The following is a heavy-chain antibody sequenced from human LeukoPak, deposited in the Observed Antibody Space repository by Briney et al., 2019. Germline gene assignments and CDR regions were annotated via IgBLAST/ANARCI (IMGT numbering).Heavy chain of an antibody. V-gene: IGHV3-11*01. CDR1: GFTFSDYY. Sequence: KPGGSLRLSCAASGFTFSDYYMSWIRQAPGKGLEWVSYISSSGSTIYYADSVKGRFTISRDNAKNSLYLQMNSLRAEDTAVYYCARAPRSPENYHYGMDVWGQGTTVTVSS. D-gene: IGHD6-19*01. CDR3: ARAPRSPENYHYGMDV. CDR2: ISSSGSTI. J-gene: IGHJ6*02.